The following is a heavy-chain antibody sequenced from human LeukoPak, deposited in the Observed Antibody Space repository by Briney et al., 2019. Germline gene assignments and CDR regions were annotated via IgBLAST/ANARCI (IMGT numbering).Heavy chain of an antibody. J-gene: IGHJ4*02. V-gene: IGHV3-11*01. CDR1: GFTFSDYY. CDR2: ISSSGSTI. Sequence: GGSLRLSCAASGFTFSDYYMSWIRQAPGKGLEWVSYISSSGSTIYYADSVKGRFTISRDNAKNSLYLQMNSLRAEDTAVYYCEMATIAENFDYWGQGTLVTVSS. CDR3: EMATIAENFDY. D-gene: IGHD5-24*01.